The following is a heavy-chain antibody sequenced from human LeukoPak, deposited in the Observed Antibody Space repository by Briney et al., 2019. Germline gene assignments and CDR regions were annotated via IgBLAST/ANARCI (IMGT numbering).Heavy chain of an antibody. D-gene: IGHD2-2*01. CDR3: ARDMGDIVVVPAAMIQHSRRDAFDI. CDR1: GYTFTSYA. J-gene: IGHJ3*02. V-gene: IGHV1-3*01. CDR2: INAGNGNT. Sequence: ASVKVSCKASGYTFTSYAMHWVRQAPGQRLEWMGWINAGNGNTKYSQKFQGRVTITRDTSASTAYMELSSLRSEDTAVYYCARDMGDIVVVPAAMIQHSRRDAFDIWGQGTMVTVSS.